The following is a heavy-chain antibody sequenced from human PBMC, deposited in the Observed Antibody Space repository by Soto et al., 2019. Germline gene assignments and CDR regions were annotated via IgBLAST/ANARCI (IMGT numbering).Heavy chain of an antibody. Sequence: PSETLSLTCTVSGGSISSGDYYWSWIRQPPGKGLEWIGYIYYSGSTYYNPSLKSRVTISVDTSKNQFSLKLSSVTAADTAVYYCARADSTHSGSYTGSGYWGQGTLVTVSS. V-gene: IGHV4-30-4*01. CDR1: GGSISSGDYY. CDR2: IYYSGST. J-gene: IGHJ4*02. D-gene: IGHD1-26*01. CDR3: ARADSTHSGSYTGSGY.